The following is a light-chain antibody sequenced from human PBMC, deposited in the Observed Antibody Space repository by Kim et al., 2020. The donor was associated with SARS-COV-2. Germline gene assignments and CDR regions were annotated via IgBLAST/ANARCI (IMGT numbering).Light chain of an antibody. V-gene: IGLV1-44*01. CDR1: SSNIGSNT. Sequence: SVTISCSGSSSNIGSNTVNWYLRLPGTAPKLLIYSNNQRPSGVPDRFSGSKSGTSDSLAISGLQSEDEADYYCAAWDDSLNGHYVFGTGTKVTVL. J-gene: IGLJ1*01. CDR3: AAWDDSLNGHYV. CDR2: SNN.